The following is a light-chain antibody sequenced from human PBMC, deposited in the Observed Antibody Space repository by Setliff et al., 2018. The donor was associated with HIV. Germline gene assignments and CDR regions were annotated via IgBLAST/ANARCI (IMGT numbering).Light chain of an antibody. CDR1: NTGAKS. J-gene: IGLJ2*01. CDR2: DDR. V-gene: IGLV3-21*03. CDR3: QVWDSNADHPV. Sequence: SYELTQPPSVSVAPGKTANITCGGNNTGAKSVHWYQQKPGQAPVLVVYDDRDRPSGIPERFSGANSGNTATLTISRVEAGDEADYYCQVWDSNADHPVFGGGTQLTVL.